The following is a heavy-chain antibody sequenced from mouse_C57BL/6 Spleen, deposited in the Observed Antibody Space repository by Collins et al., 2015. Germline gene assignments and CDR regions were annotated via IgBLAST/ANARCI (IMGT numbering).Heavy chain of an antibody. Sequence: QVQLQQPGAELVEPGASVKMSCKASGYTFTSYWITWVKQRPGQGLEWIGDIYPGSGSTNYNEKFKSKATLTVDTSSSTAYMQLSSLTSEDSAVYYCARHGYYVYYFDYWGQGTTLTVSS. CDR1: GYTFTSYW. CDR3: ARHGYYVYYFDY. V-gene: IGHV1-55*01. CDR2: IYPGSGST. J-gene: IGHJ2*01. D-gene: IGHD2-3*01.